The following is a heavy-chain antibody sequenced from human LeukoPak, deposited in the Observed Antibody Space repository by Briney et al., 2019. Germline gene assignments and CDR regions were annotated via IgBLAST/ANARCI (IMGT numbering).Heavy chain of an antibody. V-gene: IGHV3-64*01. CDR3: ARPIYGSADYNGMDV. J-gene: IGHJ6*02. CDR1: GFTFSGYA. Sequence: GGSLRLSCAASGFTFSGYAMHWVRQAPGKGLEYVSGISNNGGSTFYANSVKGRFTISRDNSKNALYLQMGSLRADDMAVYYCARPIYGSADYNGMDVWGQGTTVTVSS. D-gene: IGHD3-10*01. CDR2: ISNNGGST.